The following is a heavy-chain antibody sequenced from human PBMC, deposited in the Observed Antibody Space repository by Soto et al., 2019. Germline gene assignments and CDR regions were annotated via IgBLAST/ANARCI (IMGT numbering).Heavy chain of an antibody. CDR3: ARDIGSYAYGEGY. CDR2: VYSSGTT. Sequence: SETLSLTCSVSGGSINSYWWSWIRQPAGKGLEWIGRVYSSGTTDYNPSLNSRATLSVETSKNQFSLKLSPVTAADTAVYYCARDIGSYAYGEGYWGQGIQVTVSS. J-gene: IGHJ4*02. CDR1: GGSINSYW. D-gene: IGHD3-10*01. V-gene: IGHV4-4*07.